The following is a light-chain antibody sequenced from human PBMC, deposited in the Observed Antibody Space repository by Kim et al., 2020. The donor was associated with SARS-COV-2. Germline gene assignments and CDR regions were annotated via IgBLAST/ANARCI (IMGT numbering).Light chain of an antibody. J-gene: IGKJ5*01. Sequence: ASIGDRVTSTCKASQDITNYLTWYQHKPGKAPKLLITDASNLQSGVPSRFRGSGSGAHYTFTISSLQPEDVATYYCQQYDTLPITFGQGTRLEIK. CDR1: QDITNY. CDR2: DAS. CDR3: QQYDTLPIT. V-gene: IGKV1-33*01.